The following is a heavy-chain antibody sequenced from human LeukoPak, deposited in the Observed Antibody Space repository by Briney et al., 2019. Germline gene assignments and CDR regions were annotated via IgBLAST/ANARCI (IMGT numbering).Heavy chain of an antibody. V-gene: IGHV3-30*04. CDR3: ARDFGGAIDYGFFDY. CDR1: GLNLSSFT. J-gene: IGHJ4*02. Sequence: GRSLRLSCAASGLNLSSFTMHWVRQVPGKGLEWVAVISHDGSDKFYADSVKGRFIVSRDNSKSRLYLQMNSLRPEDTALYFCARDFGGAIDYGFFDYWGQGTLVTVSS. D-gene: IGHD3-16*01. CDR2: ISHDGSDK.